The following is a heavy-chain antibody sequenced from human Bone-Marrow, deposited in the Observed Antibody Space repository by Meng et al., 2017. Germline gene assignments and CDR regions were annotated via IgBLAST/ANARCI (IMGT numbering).Heavy chain of an antibody. CDR1: GGTFSSYA. CDR3: ARGIVLMVYASNNWFDP. V-gene: IGHV1-2*06. Sequence: ASVKVSCKASGGTFSSYAMHWVRQAPGQGLEWMGRINPNSGGTNYAQKFQGRVTMTRDTSISTAYMELSRLRSDDTAVYYCARGIVLMVYASNNWFDPWGQGTLVTVSS. CDR2: INPNSGGT. D-gene: IGHD2-8*01. J-gene: IGHJ5*02.